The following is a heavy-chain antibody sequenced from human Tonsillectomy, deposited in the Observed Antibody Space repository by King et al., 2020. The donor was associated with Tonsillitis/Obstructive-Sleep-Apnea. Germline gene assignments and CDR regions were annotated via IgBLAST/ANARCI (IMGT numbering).Heavy chain of an antibody. J-gene: IGHJ4*02. CDR3: AKGGNSVLRFLEWFFDY. V-gene: IGHV3-23*04. D-gene: IGHD3-3*01. CDR1: GFTFSSYA. Sequence: VQLVESGGGLVQPGGSLRLSCAASGFTFSSYAMSWVRQAPGKGLEWVSAISGSGGSTYYADSVKGRFTISRDNSKNTLYLQMNSLRAEDTAVYYCAKGGNSVLRFLEWFFDYWGQGTLVTVSS. CDR2: ISGSGGST.